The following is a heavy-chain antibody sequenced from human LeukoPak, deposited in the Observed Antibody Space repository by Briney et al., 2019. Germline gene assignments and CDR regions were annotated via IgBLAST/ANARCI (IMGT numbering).Heavy chain of an antibody. CDR1: GFTFTNYA. CDR3: ARGLRDIPGADHYFYYGMEV. V-gene: IGHV3-21*01. CDR2: ISSGSSYM. Sequence: PGGSLRLSCAASGFTFTNYAMNWVRQAPGEGLEWVSTISSGSSYMYYADSMTGRFTISRGNAKNSLFLQMNSLRAEDTAVYYCARGLRDIPGADHYFYYGMEVWGQGTTVTVSS. J-gene: IGHJ6*02. D-gene: IGHD2-15*01.